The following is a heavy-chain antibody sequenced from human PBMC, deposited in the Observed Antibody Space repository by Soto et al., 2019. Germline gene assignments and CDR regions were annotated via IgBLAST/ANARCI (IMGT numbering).Heavy chain of an antibody. CDR2: ISGSGGST. V-gene: IGHV3-23*01. Sequence: GGSLRLSCAASGFTFSSYAMSWVRQAPGKGLEWVSAISGSGGSTYYADSVKGRFTISRDNSKNTLYLQMNSLRAEDTAVYYWATDGHKSGSYVDYGMAVWGKGTTVTVA. CDR1: GFTFSSYA. J-gene: IGHJ6*04. CDR3: ATDGHKSGSYVDYGMAV. D-gene: IGHD1-26*01.